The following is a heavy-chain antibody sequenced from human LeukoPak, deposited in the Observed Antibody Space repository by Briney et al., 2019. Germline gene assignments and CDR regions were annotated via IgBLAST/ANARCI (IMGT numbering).Heavy chain of an antibody. J-gene: IGHJ4*02. V-gene: IGHV4-39*07. Sequence: KPSETLSLTCNVSGASVSSGSYYWSWIRQPPGKGLEWIGEINHSGSTNYNPSLKSRVTISVDTSKNQFSLKLSSVTAADTAVYYCARAYPGYSSGRYVKGFDYWGQGTLVTVSS. CDR3: ARAYPGYSSGRYVKGFDY. CDR1: GASVSSGSYY. D-gene: IGHD6-19*01. CDR2: INHSGST.